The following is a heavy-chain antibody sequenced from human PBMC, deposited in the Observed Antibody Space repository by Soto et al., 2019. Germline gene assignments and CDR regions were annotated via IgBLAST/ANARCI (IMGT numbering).Heavy chain of an antibody. D-gene: IGHD6-19*01. CDR1: GFTFSGSG. J-gene: IGHJ4*02. CDR3: VRDQQWLMPVPLNFDY. CDR2: ISAFNGET. V-gene: IGHV1-18*01. Sequence: ASVKVSSKASGFTFSGSGFSCVHQAPGRGLEWMGWISAFNGETNYTQKSEGRVAMTTDAATTTAYMELRSLTVDDTAVYYCVRDQQWLMPVPLNFDYWVQGTVVTVSS.